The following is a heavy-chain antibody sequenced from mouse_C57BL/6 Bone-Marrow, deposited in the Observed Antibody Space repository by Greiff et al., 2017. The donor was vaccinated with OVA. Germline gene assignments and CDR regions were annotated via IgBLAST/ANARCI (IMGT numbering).Heavy chain of an antibody. J-gene: IGHJ4*01. Sequence: QVQLQQPGAELVRPGSSVKLSCKASGYTFTSYWMHWVKQRPIQGLEWIGNIDPSDSETHYNQKFKDKATLTVDKSSSTAYMQLSSLTSEDSAVYYCARRHYYGSSYDYAMDYWGQGTSVTVSS. CDR3: ARRHYYGSSYDYAMDY. V-gene: IGHV1-52*01. D-gene: IGHD1-1*01. CDR2: IDPSDSET. CDR1: GYTFTSYW.